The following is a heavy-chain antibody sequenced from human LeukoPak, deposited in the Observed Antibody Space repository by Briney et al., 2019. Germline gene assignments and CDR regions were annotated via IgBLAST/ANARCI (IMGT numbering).Heavy chain of an antibody. Sequence: GGSLRLSCAASGFTFSSYAMSWVRQAPGKGLEWVSAISGSGTNTYYADSVKGRFTISRDNSKNTLYLQMNSLRAEDTAVYYCAKSDAAAISDYYYYYMDVWGKGTTVTVSS. CDR2: ISGSGTNT. CDR1: GFTFSSYA. D-gene: IGHD2-2*02. J-gene: IGHJ6*03. V-gene: IGHV3-23*01. CDR3: AKSDAAAISDYYYYYMDV.